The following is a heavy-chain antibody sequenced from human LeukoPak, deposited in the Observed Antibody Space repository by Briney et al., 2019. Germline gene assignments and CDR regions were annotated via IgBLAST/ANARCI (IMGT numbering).Heavy chain of an antibody. CDR2: IYHSGST. J-gene: IGHJ4*02. V-gene: IGHV4-39*07. CDR3: ARVYGYSYGRNDN. CDR1: GGSISSGSYY. Sequence: PSQTLSLTCTVSGGSISSGSYYWGWIRQPPGKGLEWIGCIYHSGSTYYNPSLKSRVTISVDTSKNQFSLKVSSVTAADTAVYYCARVYGYSYGRNDNWGQGTLVTVSS. D-gene: IGHD5-18*01.